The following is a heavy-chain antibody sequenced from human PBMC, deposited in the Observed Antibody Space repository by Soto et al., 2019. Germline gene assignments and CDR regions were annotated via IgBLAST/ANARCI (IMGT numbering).Heavy chain of an antibody. CDR3: ARVPGGYQLLPFDP. Sequence: SVKVSCKASGGTFSSYAISWVRQAPGQGLEWMGGIIPIFGTANYAQKFQGRVTITADESTSTAYMELSSLRSEDTAVYYCARVPGGYQLLPFDPWGQGTLVTVSS. CDR2: IIPIFGTA. V-gene: IGHV1-69*13. CDR1: GGTFSSYA. D-gene: IGHD2-2*01. J-gene: IGHJ5*02.